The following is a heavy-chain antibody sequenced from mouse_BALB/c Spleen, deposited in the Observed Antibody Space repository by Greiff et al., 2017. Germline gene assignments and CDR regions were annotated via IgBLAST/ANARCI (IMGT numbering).Heavy chain of an antibody. V-gene: IGHV1-69*02. D-gene: IGHD3-3*01. CDR1: GYTFTSYW. CDR2: IYPSDSYT. CDR3: TREGGLY. Sequence: QVQLQQPGAELVRPGASVKLSCKASGYTFTSYWINWVKQRPGQGLEWIGNIYPSDSYTNYNQKFKDKATLTVDKSSSTAYMQLSSPTSEDSAVYYCTREGGLYWGQGTLVTVSA. J-gene: IGHJ3*01.